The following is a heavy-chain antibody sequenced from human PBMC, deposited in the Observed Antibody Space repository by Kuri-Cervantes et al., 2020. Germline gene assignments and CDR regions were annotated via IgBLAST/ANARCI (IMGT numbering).Heavy chain of an antibody. CDR1: GYTFTGYY. V-gene: IGHV1-2*02. CDR3: ATNFNYDILTGYYGLDS. CDR2: INPNSGGT. Sequence: ASVKVSCKASGYTFTGYYMHWVRQAPGQGLEWMGWINPNSGGTNYAQKFQGRVTMTRDTSISTAYMELSRLRSDDTAVYYCATNFNYDILTGYYGLDSWGQGTMVTVSS. D-gene: IGHD3-9*01. J-gene: IGHJ3*01.